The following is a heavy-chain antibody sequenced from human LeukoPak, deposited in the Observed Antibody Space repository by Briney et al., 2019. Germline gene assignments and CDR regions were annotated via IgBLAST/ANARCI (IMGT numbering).Heavy chain of an antibody. CDR3: ARGRHYYDSSGYLTRYDYYYMDV. CDR2: IKQDGSEK. V-gene: IGHV3-7*01. D-gene: IGHD3-22*01. CDR1: GFTFSSYW. Sequence: GGSLRLSYAASGFTFSSYWMSWVRQAPGKGLEWVANIKQDGSEKYYVDSVKGRFTISRDNARNSLYLQMNSLRAEDTAVYYCARGRHYYDSSGYLTRYDYYYMDVWGKGTTVTVSS. J-gene: IGHJ6*03.